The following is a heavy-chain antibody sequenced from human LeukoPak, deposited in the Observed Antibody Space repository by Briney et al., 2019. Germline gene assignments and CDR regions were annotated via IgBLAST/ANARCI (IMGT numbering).Heavy chain of an antibody. V-gene: IGHV3-11*01. J-gene: IGHJ4*02. CDR2: ISSSGSTI. CDR1: GFTFSDYY. D-gene: IGHD2-21*01. CDR3: ARGHSFIPRLGFDY. Sequence: GGPLRLSCAASGFTFSDYYMSWIPQAPGKGLVWVSYISSSGSTIYYADSVKGRFTISRDNAKNSLYLQMNSLRAEDTAVYYCARGHSFIPRLGFDYWGQGTLVTVSS.